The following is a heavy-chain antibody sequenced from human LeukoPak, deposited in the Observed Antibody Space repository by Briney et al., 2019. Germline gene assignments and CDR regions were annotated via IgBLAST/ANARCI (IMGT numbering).Heavy chain of an antibody. V-gene: IGHV4-4*07. CDR2: IYTSGST. CDR1: GGSISSYY. CDR3: ARDSTAGYYYYYGMDV. Sequence: SETLSLTCTVSGGSISSYYWSWIRQPAGKGLEWIGRIYTSGSTNYNPSLKSRVTMSVDTSENQFSLKLSSVTAADTAVYYCARDSTAGYYYYYGMDVWGQGTTVTVSS. J-gene: IGHJ6*02.